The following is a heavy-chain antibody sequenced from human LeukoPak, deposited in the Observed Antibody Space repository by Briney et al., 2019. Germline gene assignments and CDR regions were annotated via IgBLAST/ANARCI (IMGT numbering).Heavy chain of an antibody. V-gene: IGHV1-2*02. D-gene: IGHD1-26*01. CDR2: INPNSGGT. J-gene: IGHJ5*02. CDR3: ARDSGSYFFGWFDP. CDR1: GYTFTGYY. Sequence: ASVKVSCKASGYTFTGYYMHWVRQAPGQGLEWMGWINPNSGGTNYAQKFQGRVTMTRDTSISTAYMELSRLRSDDTAVYYCARDSGSYFFGWFDPWGQGTLVTASS.